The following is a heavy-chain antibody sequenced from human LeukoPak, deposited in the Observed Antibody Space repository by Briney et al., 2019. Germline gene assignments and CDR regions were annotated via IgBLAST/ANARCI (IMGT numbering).Heavy chain of an antibody. D-gene: IGHD2-2*01. CDR2: ISGSGGST. CDR3: AKDHGVGGPGY. J-gene: IGHJ4*02. V-gene: IGHV3-23*01. CDR1: GFTFSSYV. Sequence: PGGALRLSCAASGFTFSSYVMSWVRPAPGKGLEWVSAISGSGGSTYHADSVKGRFTISKDNSKNTLYLQMNSLRAEDTAVYYCAKDHGVGGPGYWGQGTLVTVSS.